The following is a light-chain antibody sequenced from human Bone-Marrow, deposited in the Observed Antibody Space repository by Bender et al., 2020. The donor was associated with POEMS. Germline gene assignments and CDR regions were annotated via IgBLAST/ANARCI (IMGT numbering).Light chain of an antibody. CDR3: QSYDISLSGWV. Sequence: QSVLTQPPSVSGAPGQTVTISCTGTSSNMGAGYGVNWYQQLPGTAPKLLIYNNENRPSGVPDRMSGSRSGTSASLAITGLQAEDEADYYCQSYDISLSGWVFGGGTKLTVL. J-gene: IGLJ3*02. V-gene: IGLV1-40*01. CDR1: SSNMGAGYG. CDR2: NNE.